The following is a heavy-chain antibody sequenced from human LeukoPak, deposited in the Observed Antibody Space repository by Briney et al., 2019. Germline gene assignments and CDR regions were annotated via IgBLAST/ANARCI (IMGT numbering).Heavy chain of an antibody. V-gene: IGHV5-51*01. CDR3: AGHYFQTVGAFDI. D-gene: IGHD2/OR15-2a*01. CDR2: MYPGDSDT. J-gene: IGHJ3*02. Sequence: GQSLHIDCKASGFTFTNHWIGWVRQMPGKGLEWMGIMYPGDSDTRYSPSVQGQVSISADRSISTAYLQWRSLKASDTAIYYCAGHYFQTVGAFDIWARGTTVIVSA. CDR1: GFTFTNHW.